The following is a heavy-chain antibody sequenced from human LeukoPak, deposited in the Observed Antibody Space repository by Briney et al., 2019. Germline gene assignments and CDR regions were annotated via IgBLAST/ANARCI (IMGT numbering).Heavy chain of an antibody. Sequence: ASVKDSCKASGYTFTGYYMHWVRQAPGQGLEWMGWINPNSGGTNYAQKFQGRVTMTRDTSISTAYMELSSLRSEDTAVYYCARRGPSLEGSGTQDFDYWGQGTLVTVSS. D-gene: IGHD3-10*01. J-gene: IGHJ4*02. CDR2: INPNSGGT. V-gene: IGHV1-2*02. CDR1: GYTFTGYY. CDR3: ARRGPSLEGSGTQDFDY.